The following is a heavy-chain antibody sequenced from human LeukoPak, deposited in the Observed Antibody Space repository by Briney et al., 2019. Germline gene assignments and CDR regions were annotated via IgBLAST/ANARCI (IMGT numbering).Heavy chain of an antibody. J-gene: IGHJ6*02. CDR2: ISYDGSNK. V-gene: IGHV3-30-3*01. D-gene: IGHD3-3*01. Sequence: GGSLRLSCAASGFTFSSYAMHWVRQAPGKGLEWVAVISYDGSNKYYADSVKGRFTISRDNSKNTLYLQMNSLRAEDTAVYYCARDGPHERFLKWLSYYYGMDVWGQGTTVTVS. CDR1: GFTFSSYA. CDR3: ARDGPHERFLKWLSYYYGMDV.